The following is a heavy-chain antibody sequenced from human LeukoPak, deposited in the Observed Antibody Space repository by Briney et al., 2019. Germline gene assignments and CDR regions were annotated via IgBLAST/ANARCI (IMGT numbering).Heavy chain of an antibody. J-gene: IGHJ5*02. Sequence: GASVKVSCKAPGYTFTGYYMHWVRQAPGQGLEWMGWINPNSGGTNYAQKFQGRVTMTRDTSISTAYMELSRLRSDDTAVYYCARGAAWRYCSGGSCSGLSWFDPWGQGTLVTVSS. V-gene: IGHV1-2*02. D-gene: IGHD2-15*01. CDR3: ARGAAWRYCSGGSCSGLSWFDP. CDR2: INPNSGGT. CDR1: GYTFTGYY.